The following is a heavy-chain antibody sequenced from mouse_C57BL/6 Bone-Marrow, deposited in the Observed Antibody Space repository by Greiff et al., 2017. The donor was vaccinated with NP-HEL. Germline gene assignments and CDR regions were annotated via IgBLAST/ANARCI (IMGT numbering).Heavy chain of an antibody. D-gene: IGHD1-2*01. V-gene: IGHV1-59*01. CDR1: GYTFTSYW. Sequence: QVQLQQSGAELVRPGTSVKLSCKASGYTFTSYWMHWVKQRPGQGLEWIGVIDPSDSYTNYNQKFKGKATLTVDTSSSTAYMQLSSLTSEDSAVYHCARALRPFAYWGQGTLVTVSA. CDR2: IDPSDSYT. J-gene: IGHJ3*01. CDR3: ARALRPFAY.